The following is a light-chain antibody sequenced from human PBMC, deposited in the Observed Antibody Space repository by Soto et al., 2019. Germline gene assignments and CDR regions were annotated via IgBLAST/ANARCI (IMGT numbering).Light chain of an antibody. V-gene: IGKV3-20*01. CDR1: QSVSSSY. CDR2: GAS. J-gene: IGKJ2*01. CDR3: HLYGSSPPRT. Sequence: EIVLTQSPGTLSLSPGERATLSCRASQSVSSSYLAWYQQTPGQAPRLIIYGASSRATGIPDRFSGSGSGTDFTLTISRLEPEDFAVYYCHLYGSSPPRTFGQGTELEI.